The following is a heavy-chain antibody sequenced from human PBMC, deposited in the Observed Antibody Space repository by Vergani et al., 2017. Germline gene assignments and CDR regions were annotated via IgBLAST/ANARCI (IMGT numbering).Heavy chain of an antibody. CDR2: ISSSSSYI. CDR1: GFTFSSYS. Sequence: EVQLVESGGGLVKPGGSLRLSCAASGFTFSSYSMNWVRQAPGKGLEWVSSISSSSSYIYYADSVKGRFTISRDNAKNSLYLQMNSLRAEDTALYYCAGGRVTFGGVTQPFDYWGQGTLVTVSS. D-gene: IGHD3-16*01. CDR3: AGGRVTFGGVTQPFDY. J-gene: IGHJ4*02. V-gene: IGHV3-21*01.